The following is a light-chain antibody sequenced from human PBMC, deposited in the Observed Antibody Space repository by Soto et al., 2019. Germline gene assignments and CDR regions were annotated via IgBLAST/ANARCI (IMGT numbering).Light chain of an antibody. Sequence: QSALTQPASVSGSPGQSITISCTGTSSDVGGYNYVSWSQQHPGKAPKLMIYEVSNWPSGISNRFSGSKSGNTASLTISGLQAEDESDYYCNSFRTNYTWLFGGGTKLTVL. CDR2: EVS. J-gene: IGLJ3*02. CDR1: SSDVGGYNY. V-gene: IGLV2-14*01. CDR3: NSFRTNYTWL.